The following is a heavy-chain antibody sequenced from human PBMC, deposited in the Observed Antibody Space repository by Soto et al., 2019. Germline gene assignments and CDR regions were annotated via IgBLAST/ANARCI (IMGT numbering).Heavy chain of an antibody. D-gene: IGHD6-19*01. V-gene: IGHV4-59*01. J-gene: IGHJ4*02. CDR2: ISYTGSA. CDR3: ATGGGWLQNSNLRGLYFDY. Sequence: SETLSLTCSVSGGSIRGSYCSWIRQPPEKGLEWIASISYTGSATHNPSLRSRVSVSVDTTENQCSLKLTSVTAADTATYYCATGGGWLQNSNLRGLYFDYWGQGALVTVS. CDR1: GGSIRGSY.